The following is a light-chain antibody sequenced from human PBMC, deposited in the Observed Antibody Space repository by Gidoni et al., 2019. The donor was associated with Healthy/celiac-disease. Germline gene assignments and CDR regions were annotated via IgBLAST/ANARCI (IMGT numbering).Light chain of an antibody. CDR3: QQCNNWPWT. J-gene: IGKJ1*01. Sequence: ETVMTQSPATLSVSPGERATLPCRASQSASNNLAWYQQKPGQAPRLLIYGGSTRASGIPDRFSGSGSGREFTLTISSLQSEDFAVYYCQQCNNWPWTFGQGTKVEIK. CDR2: GGS. CDR1: QSASNN. V-gene: IGKV3-15*01.